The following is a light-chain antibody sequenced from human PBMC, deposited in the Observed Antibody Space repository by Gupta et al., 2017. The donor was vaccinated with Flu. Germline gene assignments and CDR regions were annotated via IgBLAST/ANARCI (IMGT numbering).Light chain of an antibody. Sequence: SPATLSLSQGERAARSGRASKNTNYFAWYRQNPGQAPRLILYDASKRATGIPARFSGSWSGTVFTLTISIPEPEDFAVYCCQQRSNWLWTFGQGTKVEIK. CDR1: KNTNY. J-gene: IGKJ1*01. V-gene: IGKV3-11*01. CDR2: DAS. CDR3: QQRSNWLWT.